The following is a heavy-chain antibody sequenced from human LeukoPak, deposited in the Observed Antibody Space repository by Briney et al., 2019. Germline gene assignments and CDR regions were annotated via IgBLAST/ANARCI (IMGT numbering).Heavy chain of an antibody. Sequence: SETLSLTCAVYGGSFSGYYWSWIRQPPGKGLEWIGEINHSGSTNYNPSLKSRVTISVDTSKKQFSLKLSSVTAADTAVYYCARHLRRSIAARPAGFDAFDIWGQGTMVTVSS. V-gene: IGHV4-34*01. D-gene: IGHD6-6*01. J-gene: IGHJ3*02. CDR2: INHSGST. CDR3: ARHLRRSIAARPAGFDAFDI. CDR1: GGSFSGYY.